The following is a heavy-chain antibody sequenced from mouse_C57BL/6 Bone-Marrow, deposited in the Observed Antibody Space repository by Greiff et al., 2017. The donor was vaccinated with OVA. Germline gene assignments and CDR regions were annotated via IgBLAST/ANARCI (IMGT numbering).Heavy chain of an antibody. V-gene: IGHV1-81*01. Sequence: VKLQESGAELARPGASVKLSCKASGYTFTSYGISWVKQRTGQGLEWIGEIYPRSGNTYYNEKFKGKATLTADKSSSTAYMELRSLTSEDSAVYFCARVPYYSNYLAWFAYWGQGTLVTVSA. J-gene: IGHJ3*01. CDR2: IYPRSGNT. CDR3: ARVPYYSNYLAWFAY. CDR1: GYTFTSYG. D-gene: IGHD2-5*01.